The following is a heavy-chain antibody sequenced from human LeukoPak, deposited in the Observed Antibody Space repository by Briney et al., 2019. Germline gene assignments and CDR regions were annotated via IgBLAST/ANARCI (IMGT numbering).Heavy chain of an antibody. CDR2: ISSGGAYT. V-gene: IGHV3-21*01. J-gene: IGHJ6*03. CDR3: ARDPEVPDYYSYMDV. CDR1: GFIFSSYG. Sequence: GGSLRLSCTGSGFIFSSYGLFWVRQAPGKGLEWVSAISSGGAYTYYADSVKGRFTISGDNALNSVSLQMNGLRAEDTAIYYCARDPEVPDYYSYMDVWGKGTTVTVSS.